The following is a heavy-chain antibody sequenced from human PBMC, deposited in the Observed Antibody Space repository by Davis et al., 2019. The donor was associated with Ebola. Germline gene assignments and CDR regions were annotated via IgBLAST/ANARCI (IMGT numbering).Heavy chain of an antibody. J-gene: IGHJ5*02. CDR1: GGTFSSYA. V-gene: IGHV1-69*13. Sequence: AASVKVSCKASGGTFSSYAISWVRQAPGQGLEWMGGIIPIFGTANYAQKFQGRVTITADESTSTAYMELSSLRSEDTAVYYCARSITMIVGKGWFDPWGQGTLVTVSS. CDR3: ARSITMIVGKGWFDP. D-gene: IGHD3-22*01. CDR2: IIPIFGTA.